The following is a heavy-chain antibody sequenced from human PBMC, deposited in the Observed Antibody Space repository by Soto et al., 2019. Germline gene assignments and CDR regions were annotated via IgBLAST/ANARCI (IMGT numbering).Heavy chain of an antibody. CDR3: ARSLVAAAGQMDFDY. D-gene: IGHD6-13*01. Sequence: SETLSLTCTVSGGSISSGGYYWSWIRQHPGKGLEWIGYIYYSGSTYYNPSLKSRVTISVDTSKNQFSLKLSSVTAADTAVYYCARSLVAAAGQMDFDYWGQGTLVTVSS. V-gene: IGHV4-31*03. CDR1: GGSISSGGYY. J-gene: IGHJ4*02. CDR2: IYYSGST.